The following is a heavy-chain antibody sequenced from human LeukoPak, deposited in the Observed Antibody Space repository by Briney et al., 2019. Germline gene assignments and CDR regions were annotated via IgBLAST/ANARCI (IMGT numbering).Heavy chain of an antibody. Sequence: SETLSLTCAVSGGSISSYYWSWIRQPAGKGLEWMGRIYTSGSTNYNPSLKSRVTMSVDTSKNQFSLKLSSVTAADTAVYYCARDNDFWSGYRYAFDIWGQGTMVTVSS. CDR2: IYTSGST. CDR1: GGSISSYY. D-gene: IGHD3-3*01. CDR3: ARDNDFWSGYRYAFDI. J-gene: IGHJ3*02. V-gene: IGHV4-4*07.